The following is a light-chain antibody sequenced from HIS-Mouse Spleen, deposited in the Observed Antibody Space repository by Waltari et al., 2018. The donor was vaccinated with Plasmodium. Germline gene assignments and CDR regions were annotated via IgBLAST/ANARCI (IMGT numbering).Light chain of an antibody. J-gene: IGKJ4*01. V-gene: IGKV1-5*03. CDR1: QSISSW. Sequence: DIQMTQSPSTLSASVGDRVTITCRASQSISSWLAWYQQKPVKAPKLLIYKASSLESGVPSRFSGSGSGTDFTLTISSLQPEDFATYYCQQFNSYPLTFGGGTKVEIK. CDR2: KAS. CDR3: QQFNSYPLT.